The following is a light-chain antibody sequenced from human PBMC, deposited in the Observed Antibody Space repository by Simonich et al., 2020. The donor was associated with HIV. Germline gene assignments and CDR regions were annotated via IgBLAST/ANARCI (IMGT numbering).Light chain of an antibody. V-gene: IGKV1-12*01. J-gene: IGKJ2*01. Sequence: DIQMTQSPSSVSASVGDRVTITCRASQGINSWLAWYQQKPGKAPKLLIYAASSLQSGVPSRFSGSGSGTDFTLTISSLQPEDFATYYCQQSYITRTFGQGTKLEIK. CDR3: QQSYITRT. CDR1: QGINSW. CDR2: AAS.